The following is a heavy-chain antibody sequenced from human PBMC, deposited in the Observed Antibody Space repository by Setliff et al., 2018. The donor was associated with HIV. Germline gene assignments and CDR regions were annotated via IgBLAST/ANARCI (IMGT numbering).Heavy chain of an antibody. V-gene: IGHV1-8*01. CDR2: MSPNNGNT. D-gene: IGHD5-12*01. J-gene: IGHJ2*01. CDR3: ARGTVEMANDWYFDL. CDR1: GYTFTSYD. Sequence: GASVKVSCKTSGYTFTSYDINWVRQATGQGLEWMGWMSPNNGNTGYAEKFQGRVTMTRNTSISTAYMELSSLRSEDTAVYYCARGTVEMANDWYFDLWGRGTLVTVSS.